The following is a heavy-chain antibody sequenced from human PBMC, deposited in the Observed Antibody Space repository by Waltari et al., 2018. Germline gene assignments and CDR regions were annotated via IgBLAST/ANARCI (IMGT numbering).Heavy chain of an antibody. V-gene: IGHV1-8*01. CDR3: ARARDILTGYYTAYYYYGMDV. CDR2: MNPNSGNT. D-gene: IGHD3-9*01. Sequence: RGWMNPNSGNTGYAQKVKGRVTMTRNTSISTADMELSSLRSEDTAVYYCARARDILTGYYTAYYYYGMDVWGQGTTVTVSS. J-gene: IGHJ6*02.